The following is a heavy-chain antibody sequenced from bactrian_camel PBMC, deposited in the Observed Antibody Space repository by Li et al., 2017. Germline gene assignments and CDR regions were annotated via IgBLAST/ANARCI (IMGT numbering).Heavy chain of an antibody. CDR1: ASKSGRYC. V-gene: IGHV3S53*01. CDR2: LAHDGSI. Sequence: HVQLVESGGGLVQPGGSLRLSCSVSASKSGRYCMAWWRQAPGKDRDDREGVAALAHDGSISYLNSVKGRFTISRDNAKKTVYLQMNSLKTDDTGVYYCDNANPPRYDGSWYPLRKHPGQGTQVTVS. D-gene: IGHD3*01. J-gene: IGHJ4*01.